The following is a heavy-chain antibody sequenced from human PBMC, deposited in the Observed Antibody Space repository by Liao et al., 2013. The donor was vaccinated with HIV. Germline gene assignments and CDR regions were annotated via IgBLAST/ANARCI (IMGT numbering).Heavy chain of an antibody. D-gene: IGHD6-13*01. CDR2: INHSGST. CDR3: ARGRRYSSSWYGAIDY. Sequence: QVQLQQWGAGLLKPSETLSLTCAVYGGSFSGYYWSWIRQPPGKGLEWIGEINHSGSTNYNPSLKSRVTISVDTSKNQFSLKLSSVTAADTADCARGRRYSSSWYGAIDYWGQGTLVTVSS. CDR1: GGSFSGYY. J-gene: IGHJ4*02. V-gene: IGHV4-34*01.